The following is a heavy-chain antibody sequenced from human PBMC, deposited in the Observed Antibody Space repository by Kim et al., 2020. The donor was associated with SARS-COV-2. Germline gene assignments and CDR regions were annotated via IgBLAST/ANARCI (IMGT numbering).Heavy chain of an antibody. CDR3: ARSTAFGVVKFPDYKYYMEG. Sequence: SVKVSCKPSGGTFRNYAYNWVRQAPGQGLEWLGRVIPHLDETDIAQHFRDRATFTADKITDTAFMELSSLRSEDSAVYYCARSTAFGVVKFPDYKYYMEGWGKGTTVTVS. CDR2: VIPHLDET. J-gene: IGHJ6*03. CDR1: GGTFRNYA. V-gene: IGHV1-69*04. D-gene: IGHD3-3*01.